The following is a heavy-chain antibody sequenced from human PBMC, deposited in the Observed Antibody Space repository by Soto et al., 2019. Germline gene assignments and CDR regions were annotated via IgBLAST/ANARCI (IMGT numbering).Heavy chain of an antibody. Sequence: EASVKVSCKASGYTFTSYDINWVRQATGQGLEWMGWMNPNSGNTGYAQKFQGRVTMTRNTSISTAYMELSSLISEDTAVYYCARGGIRGDCYYMDVWGKGTTVTVSS. J-gene: IGHJ6*03. CDR1: GYTFTSYD. D-gene: IGHD2-21*02. CDR2: MNPNSGNT. V-gene: IGHV1-8*01. CDR3: ARGGIRGDCYYMDV.